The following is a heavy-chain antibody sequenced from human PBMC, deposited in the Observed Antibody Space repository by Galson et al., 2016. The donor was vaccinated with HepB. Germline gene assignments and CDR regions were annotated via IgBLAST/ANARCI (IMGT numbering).Heavy chain of an antibody. V-gene: IGHV1-2*02. J-gene: IGHJ5*02. CDR3: ATRIEYCSSSNCYNWFDP. D-gene: IGHD2-2*01. CDR1: AYTFTGYY. Sequence: SVKVSCKASAYTFTGYYIHWVRQPPGQGLEWMGWINPKSGGTKYAQKFQGRVTMTRDTSISTAYMELSRLRSDDTAVYYCATRIEYCSSSNCYNWFDPWGQGTLVTVSS. CDR2: INPKSGGT.